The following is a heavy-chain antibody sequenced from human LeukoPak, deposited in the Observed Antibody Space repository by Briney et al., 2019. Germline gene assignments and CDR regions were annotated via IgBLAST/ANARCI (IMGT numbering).Heavy chain of an antibody. CDR2: INTNTGNP. V-gene: IGHV7-4-1*02. D-gene: IGHD2-2*01. Sequence: EASVKVSCTASGYTFTTYALNWVRQAPGQGLERMGWINTNTGNPTYAQDFTGRFVFSLDTSVNTAYLQISSLQAEDTAVYFCAKPRGFCSGTSCYLEYWGQGTLVTVSS. CDR1: GYTFTTYA. CDR3: AKPRGFCSGTSCYLEY. J-gene: IGHJ4*02.